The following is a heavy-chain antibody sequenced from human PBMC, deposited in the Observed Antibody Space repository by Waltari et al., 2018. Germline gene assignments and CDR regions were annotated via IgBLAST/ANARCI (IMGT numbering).Heavy chain of an antibody. CDR1: GIIFNNFA. CDR3: AKPFYNWDDPLHS. D-gene: IGHD1-20*01. J-gene: IGHJ4*02. Sequence: EVQLLESGGGLVQPGGSLRLSCAASGIIFNNFAINWVRLAPGCGLDWVAAMTVSDETFYADSVMGRFTVFRDTSKNTVYLQMNGLRAEDTAIYYCAKPFYNWDDPLHSWGQGTLVAVSS. CDR2: MTVSDET. V-gene: IGHV3-23*01.